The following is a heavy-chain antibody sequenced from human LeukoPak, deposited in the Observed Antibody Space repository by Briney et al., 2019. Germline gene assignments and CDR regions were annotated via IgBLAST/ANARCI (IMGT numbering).Heavy chain of an antibody. Sequence: ASVKVSCKASGYTFTGYYMHWVRQAPGQGLEWMGWINPNSGGTNYAQKFQGRVTMTRDTSISTACMELSRLRSDDTAVYYCARDGPYCGGDCYSMYYAFDIWGQGTMVTVSS. V-gene: IGHV1-2*02. J-gene: IGHJ3*02. D-gene: IGHD2-21*02. CDR1: GYTFTGYY. CDR2: INPNSGGT. CDR3: ARDGPYCGGDCYSMYYAFDI.